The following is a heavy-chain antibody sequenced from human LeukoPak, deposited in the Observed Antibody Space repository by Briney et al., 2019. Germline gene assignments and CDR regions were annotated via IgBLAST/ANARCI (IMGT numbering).Heavy chain of an antibody. CDR3: ANDQAPVVPVAIDY. V-gene: IGHV3-23*01. CDR2: ISGSGGST. J-gene: IGHJ4*02. D-gene: IGHD2-2*01. CDR1: GFTFSSYA. Sequence: GGSLRLSCAASGFTFSSYAMSWVRQAPGKGLEWVSAISGSGGSTYYADSVKGRFTISRDNSKNTLYLQMNSLRAEDTAVYYCANDQAPVVPVAIDYWGQGTLVTVSS.